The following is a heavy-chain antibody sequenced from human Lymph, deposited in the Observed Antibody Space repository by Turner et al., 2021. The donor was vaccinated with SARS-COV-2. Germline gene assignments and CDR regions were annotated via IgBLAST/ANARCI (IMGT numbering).Heavy chain of an antibody. Sequence: VQLVQSGAEVKKPGASVKVSCKVSGYTLTEVSMHWVRQAPGKGLEWMGCLDPEYGETIYAQKFQGRVTMTEDTSTDTAYMELSSLRSEDTAVYYCATGPYDFWSGQSPGYYGMDVWGQGTTVTVSS. D-gene: IGHD3-3*01. CDR3: ATGPYDFWSGQSPGYYGMDV. CDR1: GYTLTEVS. CDR2: LDPEYGET. V-gene: IGHV1-24*01. J-gene: IGHJ6*02.